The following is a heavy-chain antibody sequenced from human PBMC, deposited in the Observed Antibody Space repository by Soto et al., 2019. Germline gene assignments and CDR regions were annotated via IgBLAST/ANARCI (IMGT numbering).Heavy chain of an antibody. Sequence: KSSETLSLTCAVYGGSFSGYYWSWIRQPPGKGLEWIGEINHSGSTNYNPSLKSRVTISVVTSKNQFSLKLSSVTAADTAVYYCARGDIVVVPAVGGYYYYGMDVWGQGTTVTVYS. CDR2: INHSGST. J-gene: IGHJ6*02. CDR1: GGSFSGYY. CDR3: ARGDIVVVPAVGGYYYYGMDV. V-gene: IGHV4-34*01. D-gene: IGHD2-2*01.